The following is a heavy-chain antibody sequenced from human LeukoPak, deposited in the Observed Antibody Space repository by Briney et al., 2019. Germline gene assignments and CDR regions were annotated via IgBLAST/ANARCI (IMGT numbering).Heavy chain of an antibody. Sequence: PGGSLRLSCAASGFTFSRFAMSWVRQAPGKGLEWVSVIRNSGDNTYYTDSVKGRFTISRDNSKNTLWLHMNSLRAADTAVYYCAKGNWDKLEVFDYWGQGTLVTVS. CDR2: IRNSGDNT. D-gene: IGHD1/OR15-1a*01. J-gene: IGHJ4*02. CDR1: GFTFSRFA. CDR3: AKGNWDKLEVFDY. V-gene: IGHV3-23*01.